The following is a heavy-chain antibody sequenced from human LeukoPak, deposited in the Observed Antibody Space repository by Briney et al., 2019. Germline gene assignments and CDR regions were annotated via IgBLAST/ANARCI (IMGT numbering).Heavy chain of an antibody. CDR2: IYPGDSDT. CDR1: GYRFTSYW. J-gene: IGHJ4*02. Sequence: GESLKISCKGSGYRFTSYWIGWVRQMPGKGLEWMGIIYPGDSDTRYSPSFQGQVTISADKSISTAYLQWSSLKASDTAMYYCARFVTPRVLRFDYWGQGTLVTVSS. CDR3: ARFVTPRVLRFDY. V-gene: IGHV5-51*01. D-gene: IGHD2/OR15-2a*01.